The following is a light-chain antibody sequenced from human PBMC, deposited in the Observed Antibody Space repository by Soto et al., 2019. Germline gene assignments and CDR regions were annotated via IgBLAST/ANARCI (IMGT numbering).Light chain of an antibody. Sequence: QSVLTQPPSVSGAPGQRVTISCTGSSSDIGAGYDVHWYQHLPGTAPKLLIYGNTNRPSGVPDRFSGSKSGNTASLTISGLQAEDEADYYCTSYASGSSHVVFGGGTQLTVL. CDR2: GNT. CDR3: TSYASGSSHVV. CDR1: SSDIGAGYD. J-gene: IGLJ2*01. V-gene: IGLV1-40*01.